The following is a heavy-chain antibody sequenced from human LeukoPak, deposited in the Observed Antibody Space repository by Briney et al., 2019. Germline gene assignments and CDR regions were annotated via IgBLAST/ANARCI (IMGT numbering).Heavy chain of an antibody. V-gene: IGHV4-59*01. Sequence: PSETLSLTCTVSGGSIGPYYWSWIRQPPGKGLEWIGYIYYLGTTNYNPSLQSRVIISVDTSKNQFSLKLSSVTAADTAVYYCARARYYKSPYYFDYWGQGTLVTVSS. CDR2: IYYLGTT. CDR3: ARARYYKSPYYFDY. J-gene: IGHJ4*02. D-gene: IGHD3-10*01. CDR1: GGSIGPYY.